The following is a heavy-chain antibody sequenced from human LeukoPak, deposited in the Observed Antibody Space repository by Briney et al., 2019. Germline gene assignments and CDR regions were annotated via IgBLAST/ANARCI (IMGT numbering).Heavy chain of an antibody. CDR3: ARTAHESSGYQSWFDP. CDR2: ISANDGNA. Sequence: VASVKVSCNASGYTFSSYGISWVRQAPGQGLEWMGWISANDGNANYAQKVKGRVTLTTDTSTNTAYMEMRNLRSDDTAVYYCARTAHESSGYQSWFDPWGQGTLVTVSS. D-gene: IGHD3-22*01. V-gene: IGHV1-18*04. J-gene: IGHJ5*02. CDR1: GYTFSSYG.